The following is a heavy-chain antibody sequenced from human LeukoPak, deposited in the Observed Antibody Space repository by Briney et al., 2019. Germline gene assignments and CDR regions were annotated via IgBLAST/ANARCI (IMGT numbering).Heavy chain of an antibody. D-gene: IGHD6-13*01. J-gene: IGHJ4*02. V-gene: IGHV3-9*01. CDR3: AKDKPSEGIPASFDY. CDR1: GFTFDDYA. Sequence: QPGGSLRLSCAASGFTFDDYAMHWVRQAPGKGLEWVSGISWNSVNIGYADSVKGRFTISRDNAKNSLYLQVNSLRAEDTAVYYCAKDKPSEGIPASFDYWGQGTLVTVSS. CDR2: ISWNSVNI.